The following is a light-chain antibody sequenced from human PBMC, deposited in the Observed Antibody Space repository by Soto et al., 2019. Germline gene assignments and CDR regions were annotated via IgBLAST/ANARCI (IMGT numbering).Light chain of an antibody. Sequence: QSVLTQPPSVSAAPGQKVTISCSGSSSNIGNNYVSWYQHLPGTAPKLLVYDNNKRPSGIPDRFSGSKSGTSATLGITGLQTGDEAVYYCGTWDFSLSGVVFGGGTKLTV. CDR1: SSNIGNNY. CDR3: GTWDFSLSGVV. CDR2: DNN. J-gene: IGLJ3*02. V-gene: IGLV1-51*01.